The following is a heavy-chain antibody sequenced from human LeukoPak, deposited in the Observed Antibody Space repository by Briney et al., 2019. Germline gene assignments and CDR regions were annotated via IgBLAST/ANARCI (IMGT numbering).Heavy chain of an antibody. CDR2: ITSSSGRA. D-gene: IGHD3-16*01. J-gene: IGHJ4*02. Sequence: GGSLRLSCAASGFTFSTYSMNWVCQAPGKGLEWVSYITSSSGRAVYADSVKGRFTISRDNAKNSLYLQMNSLRDEDTAVYYCARDLNWGFDYWGQGTLASVSS. CDR1: GFTFSTYS. V-gene: IGHV3-48*02. CDR3: ARDLNWGFDY.